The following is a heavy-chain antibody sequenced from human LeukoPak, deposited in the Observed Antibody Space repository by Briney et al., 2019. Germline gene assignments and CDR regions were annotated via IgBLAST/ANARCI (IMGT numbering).Heavy chain of an antibody. D-gene: IGHD2/OR15-2a*01. Sequence: PSGGSLRLSCAASGFTLSDYGMSWARQAPGKGLEWVSYITTNYAKFYAESVWGRIAISRDNDKKSVYLQMNSLGDDDTAVYYCTRGRYQFLGPNDSWGQGSLVTVSS. V-gene: IGHV3-48*02. CDR3: TRGRYQFLGPNDS. J-gene: IGHJ4*02. CDR1: GFTLSDYG. CDR2: ITTNYAK.